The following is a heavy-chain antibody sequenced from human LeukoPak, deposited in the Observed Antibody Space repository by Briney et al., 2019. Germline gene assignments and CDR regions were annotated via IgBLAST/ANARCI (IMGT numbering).Heavy chain of an antibody. CDR3: ARVSRVGARFDP. CDR2: IYTTGST. Sequence: SSETLSLTCTVSGGSISSGSYYWSWIRQPAGKGLEWIGRIYTTGSTNYNPSLKSRLTISVDTSKNQFSLKLSSVTAADTAVYYCARVSRVGARFDPWGQGTLVTASS. CDR1: GGSISSGSYY. J-gene: IGHJ5*02. V-gene: IGHV4-61*02. D-gene: IGHD1-26*01.